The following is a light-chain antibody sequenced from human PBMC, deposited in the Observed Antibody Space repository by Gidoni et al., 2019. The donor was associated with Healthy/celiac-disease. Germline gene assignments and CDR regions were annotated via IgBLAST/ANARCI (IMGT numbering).Light chain of an antibody. CDR2: DNN. J-gene: IGLJ3*02. V-gene: IGLV1-51*01. Sequence: QSVLTQPPSVVRTPGQTVTSTCSCSSSNIGNNYVSWYQQLPGTALKLLIYDNNKRPSGIPYRFSVSKSGTSATLGITGLQTGDEADYYCGTWDSSLSAWVFGGGTKLTVL. CDR1: SSNIGNNY. CDR3: GTWDSSLSAWV.